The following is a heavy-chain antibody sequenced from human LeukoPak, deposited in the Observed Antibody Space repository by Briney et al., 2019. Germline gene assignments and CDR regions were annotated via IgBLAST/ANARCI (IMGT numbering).Heavy chain of an antibody. J-gene: IGHJ4*02. CDR2: ITGNGDYT. V-gene: IGHV3-23*01. Sequence: PGGSLRLSCAASRFTFSNYAMSWVRQAPGKGLEWVSAITGNGDYTDYADSVKGRSTISRDNSKNTAYLQMNSLRSEDTAVYYCAKRSGINYGFFDSWGQGTLVTVSS. CDR1: RFTFSNYA. CDR3: AKRSGINYGFFDS. D-gene: IGHD1-26*01.